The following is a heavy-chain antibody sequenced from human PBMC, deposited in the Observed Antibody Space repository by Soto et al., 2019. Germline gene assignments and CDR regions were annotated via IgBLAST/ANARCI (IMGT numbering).Heavy chain of an antibody. V-gene: IGHV1-3*01. D-gene: IGHD3-10*01. J-gene: IGHJ4*02. Sequence: QVQLVQSGAEVKKPGASVKVSCKASGYTFTSYAMHWVRQAPGQRLEGMGWINAGNGNTKYSQKVQGRVTITRDTSASTAYMELSSLRSEDTAVYYCAGGGSGRVLDYWGQATLVTVSA. CDR3: AGGGSGRVLDY. CDR1: GYTFTSYA. CDR2: INAGNGNT.